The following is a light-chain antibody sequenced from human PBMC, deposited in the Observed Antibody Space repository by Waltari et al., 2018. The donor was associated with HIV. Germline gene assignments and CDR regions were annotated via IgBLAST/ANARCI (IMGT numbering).Light chain of an antibody. V-gene: IGLV1-51*01. J-gene: IGLJ2*01. CDR3: TTWHTSLRAHVV. Sequence: QSVLTQSPSVSAAPGQRVTISCSGSSPNIGNNDVSWYQQLPGRAPKVLIYDDDKRPSVIPDRFSGSKSGTSATLYITGLQTGDEADYYCTTWHTSLRAHVVFGGGTKVTVL. CDR2: DDD. CDR1: SPNIGNND.